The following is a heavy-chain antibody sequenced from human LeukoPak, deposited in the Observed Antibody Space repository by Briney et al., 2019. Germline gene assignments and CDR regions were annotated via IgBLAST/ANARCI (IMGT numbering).Heavy chain of an antibody. Sequence: ASVKVSCKASGYTFMDSFMHWVRQAPGQRLEWMAWINPNGGGTHYAQKFQGRVTLTLDTSISTAYMELNSLRSDDSAIYYCAGDLTGASGDYWGQGTLVTVSS. CDR2: INPNGGGT. CDR3: AGDLTGASGDY. J-gene: IGHJ4*02. CDR1: GYTFMDSF. V-gene: IGHV1-2*02. D-gene: IGHD3-10*01.